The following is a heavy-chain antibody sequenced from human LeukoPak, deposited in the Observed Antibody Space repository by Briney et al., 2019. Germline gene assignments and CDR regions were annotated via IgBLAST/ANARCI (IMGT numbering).Heavy chain of an antibody. Sequence: GGTLRLSCAASGFTFNDYYMTWIRQAPGKGLEWVSTIKHIGPTTYYADSVKGRFTISRDNAKNSLFLQMSSLRADDTAIYYCARAGELRYMDVWGKGTAVTVSS. J-gene: IGHJ6*03. CDR2: IKHIGPTT. CDR3: ARAGELRYMDV. D-gene: IGHD3-16*01. CDR1: GFTFNDYY. V-gene: IGHV3-11*04.